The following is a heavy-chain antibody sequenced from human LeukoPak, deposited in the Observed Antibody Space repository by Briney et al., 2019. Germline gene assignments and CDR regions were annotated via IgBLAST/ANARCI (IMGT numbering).Heavy chain of an antibody. J-gene: IGHJ4*02. CDR2: ISYDGSNK. CDR3: ASSPSSSQGYFDY. Sequence: PGGSLRLSCAASGLTFSSYAMHWVRQAPGKGLEWVAVISYDGSNKYYADSVKGRFTISRDNSKNTLYLQMNSLRAEDTAVYYCASSPSSSQGYFDYWGQGTLVTVSS. CDR1: GLTFSSYA. V-gene: IGHV3-30-3*01. D-gene: IGHD6-6*01.